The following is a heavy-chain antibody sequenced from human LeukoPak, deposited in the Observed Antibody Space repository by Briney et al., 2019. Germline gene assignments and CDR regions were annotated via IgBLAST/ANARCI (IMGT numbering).Heavy chain of an antibody. CDR1: GGSIGTYY. V-gene: IGHV4-39*01. CDR3: ARRRLGEITTANWFDP. J-gene: IGHJ5*02. D-gene: IGHD3-16*01. CDR2: IYYSGST. Sequence: SETLSLTCTVSGGSIGTYYWGWIRQPPGKGLEWIASIYYSGSTYYTPSLKSRVTISVDTSKNQFSLRLSSVTAADTAVYYCARRRLGEITTANWFDPWGQGTLVTVSS.